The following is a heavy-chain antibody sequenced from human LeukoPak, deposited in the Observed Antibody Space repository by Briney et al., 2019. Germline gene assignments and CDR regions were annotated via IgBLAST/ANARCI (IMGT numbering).Heavy chain of an antibody. Sequence: GESLKISCKGSGYRFNSYWIGWVRQMPGKGLEWMGIIYPGDSDTRYSPSFQGQVTISADKSISTAYLQWSSLKASDTAMYYCARPDCSGGSCYSGGDYHYYGLDVWGQGTTVTVSS. CDR2: IYPGDSDT. D-gene: IGHD2-15*01. J-gene: IGHJ6*02. CDR3: ARPDCSGGSCYSGGDYHYYGLDV. CDR1: GYRFNSYW. V-gene: IGHV5-51*01.